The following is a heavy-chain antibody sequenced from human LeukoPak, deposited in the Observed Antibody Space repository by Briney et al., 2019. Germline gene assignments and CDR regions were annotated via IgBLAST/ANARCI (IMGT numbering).Heavy chain of an antibody. V-gene: IGHV3-11*01. CDR3: ARSTLPGRSGRTEFFQH. Sequence: GGSLRLSCAASGFTFSNYYMTWIRQAPGKGLQWISFISDSGNTIYYAYSVEGKFTISRDNAKNSLYLQMHSLRAEDTAMYYCARSTLPGRSGRTEFFQHWGQGTLVTVSS. CDR2: ISDSGNTI. CDR1: GFTFSNYY. D-gene: IGHD6-19*01. J-gene: IGHJ1*01.